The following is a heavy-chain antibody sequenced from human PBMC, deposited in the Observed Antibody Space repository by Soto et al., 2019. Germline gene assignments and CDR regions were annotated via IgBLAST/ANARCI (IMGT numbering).Heavy chain of an antibody. CDR2: ISSSSSTI. CDR1: GFTFSSYS. CDR3: ARDRTLSYSSSSLYYYYGMDV. J-gene: IGHJ6*02. V-gene: IGHV3-48*02. Sequence: EVQLVESGGGLVQPGGSPRLSCAASGFTFSSYSMNWVRQAPGKGLEWVSYISSSSSTIYYADSVKGRFTISRDNAKNSLYLQMNSLRDEDTAVYYCARDRTLSYSSSSLYYYYGMDVWGQGTTVTVSS. D-gene: IGHD6-6*01.